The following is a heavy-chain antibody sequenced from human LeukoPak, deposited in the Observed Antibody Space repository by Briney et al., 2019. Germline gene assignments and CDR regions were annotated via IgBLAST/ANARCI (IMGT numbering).Heavy chain of an antibody. CDR3: AKRGHYSINWYHYFDY. CDR1: GFTFSSYG. Sequence: PGRSLRLSCVASGFTFSSYGMHWVRQAPGKGLEWVAVIWYDGTNKYYADSVKGRFTISRDNSKNTLYLQMNSLRPDDTAVYYCAKRGHYSINWYHYFDYWGQGTLVTVSS. J-gene: IGHJ4*02. CDR2: IWYDGTNK. D-gene: IGHD6-13*01. V-gene: IGHV3-33*06.